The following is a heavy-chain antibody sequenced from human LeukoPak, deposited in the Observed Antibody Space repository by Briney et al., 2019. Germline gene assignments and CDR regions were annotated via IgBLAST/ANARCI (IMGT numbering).Heavy chain of an antibody. CDR1: GFRFSTYG. Sequence: GTSLRLSCAGSGFRFSTYGMHWVRQAPGKGLEWLGYVWFDGSNSDYVDPVKDRFTISRDNSKNTVFLQMNSLRAEDTAVYHCARFAGSDYTGSFDLWGQGTPVTVSS. V-gene: IGHV3-33*01. CDR2: VWFDGSNS. J-gene: IGHJ4*02. D-gene: IGHD3-10*01. CDR3: ARFAGSDYTGSFDL.